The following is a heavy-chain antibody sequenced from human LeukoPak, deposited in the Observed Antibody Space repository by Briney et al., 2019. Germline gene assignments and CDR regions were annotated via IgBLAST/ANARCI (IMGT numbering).Heavy chain of an antibody. D-gene: IGHD3-9*01. J-gene: IGHJ3*02. V-gene: IGHV3-30*09. CDR2: ISDDGNNK. CDR1: GFNFRIYA. CDR3: ARDQDGYDILTGGAFDI. Sequence: GGSLRLSCAASGFNFRIYAMHWVRQAPGKGLEWVAVISDDGNNKYYVDSVKGRFAISRDNSRNTFYLQMDSLRAEDTAVYYCARDQDGYDILTGGAFDIWGQGTMVTVSS.